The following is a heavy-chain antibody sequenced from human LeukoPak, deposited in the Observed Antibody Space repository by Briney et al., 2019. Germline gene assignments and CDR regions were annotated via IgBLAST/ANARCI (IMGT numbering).Heavy chain of an antibody. J-gene: IGHJ3*02. CDR3: ARVRIAVAGRLSAFDI. CDR2: INPNSGGT. Sequence: ASVKVSCKASGYTFTGYYMHWVRQAPGQGLEWMGWINPNSGGTNYAQKFQGRVTMTRDTSISTAYMELSRLRSDDTAVYYCARVRIAVAGRLSAFDIWGQGTMVTVSS. CDR1: GYTFTGYY. D-gene: IGHD6-19*01. V-gene: IGHV1-2*02.